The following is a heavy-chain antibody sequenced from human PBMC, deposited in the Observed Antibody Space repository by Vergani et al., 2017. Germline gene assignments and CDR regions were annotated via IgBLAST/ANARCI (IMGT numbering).Heavy chain of an antibody. CDR1: GGSISTGGYY. V-gene: IGHV4-31*03. D-gene: IGHD2-2*01. Sequence: QVHLQESGPGLVKPSETLSLSCTVSGGSISTGGYYWTWIRQRPGKALEWIGFVYDSGNTYYNPSLEGRVSISADTSKNQFSLKLNFVTAADTAVYYCARRSYMPAPPTYCTFDFWGRGTLVTVSS. CDR3: ARRSYMPAPPTYCTFDF. J-gene: IGHJ4*02. CDR2: VYDSGNT.